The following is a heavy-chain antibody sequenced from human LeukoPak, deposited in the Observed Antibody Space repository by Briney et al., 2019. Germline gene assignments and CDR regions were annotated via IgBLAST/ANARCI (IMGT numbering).Heavy chain of an antibody. CDR2: ISGSSSTI. V-gene: IGHV3-48*01. CDR3: EGYCSSTSCYSLGYYFDY. CDR1: GFTFSSYS. D-gene: IGHD2-2*01. Sequence: PGGSLRLSCAASGFTFSSYSMNWVRQAPGKGLEWGSYISGSSSTIYYADSVKGRFTISRDNSKNTLYLQMNSLRAEDTAVYYCEGYCSSTSCYSLGYYFDYRGQGTLVTVSS. J-gene: IGHJ4*02.